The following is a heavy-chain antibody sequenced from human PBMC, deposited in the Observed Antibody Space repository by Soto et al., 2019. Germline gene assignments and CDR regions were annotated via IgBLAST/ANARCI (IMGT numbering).Heavy chain of an antibody. V-gene: IGHV3-23*01. CDR3: LRDDFGLGIDY. Sequence: GGSLRLSCAASGFTFSNYAVAWVRQAPGKGLEWVSTISGSGGSTYYADSVKGRFTISRDNSKNTLYLQMNSLRAEDTAAYYCLRDDFGLGIDYWGQGTLVTVSS. J-gene: IGHJ4*02. CDR1: GFTFSNYA. CDR2: ISGSGGST. D-gene: IGHD1-1*01.